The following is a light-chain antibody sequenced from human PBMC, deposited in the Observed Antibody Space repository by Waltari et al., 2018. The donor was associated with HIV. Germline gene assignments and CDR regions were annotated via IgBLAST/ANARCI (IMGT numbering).Light chain of an antibody. CDR1: SRDVGAYKF. V-gene: IGLV2-11*01. CDR2: DVT. CDR3: CSYAGNYAWV. Sequence: QSALTQPRSVSGSPGQSVTISCTGTSRDVGAYKFFSWYQQHPGKAPKLLIYDVTTRPSGVPDRFSGSKSGNSASLIISGLQAGDEAHYFCCSYAGNYAWVFGGGTKLTVL. J-gene: IGLJ3*02.